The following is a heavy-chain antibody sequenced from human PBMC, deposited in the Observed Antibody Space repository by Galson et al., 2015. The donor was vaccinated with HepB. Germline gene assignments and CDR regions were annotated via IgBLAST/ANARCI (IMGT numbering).Heavy chain of an antibody. CDR3: ARDPYYNGTSSDWSFDS. CDR1: GFTFSSYT. V-gene: IGHV3-30-3*01. J-gene: IGHJ4*02. Sequence: SLRLSCAASGFTFSSYTMHWVRQAPGKGLEWVSVISCGGSNKYYADSVKGRFTISRDNSKNSLYLQMNSLRAEDTAVYYCARDPYYNGTSSDWSFDSWGQGTLVTVSS. D-gene: IGHD3-10*01. CDR2: ISCGGSNK.